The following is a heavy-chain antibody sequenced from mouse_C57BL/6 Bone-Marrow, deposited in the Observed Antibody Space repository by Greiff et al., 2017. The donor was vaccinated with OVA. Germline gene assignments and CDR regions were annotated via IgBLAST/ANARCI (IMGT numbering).Heavy chain of an antibody. CDR3: ARGYYGSSPYFDV. D-gene: IGHD1-1*01. CDR1: GYTFTDHT. Sequence: VKLQESDAELVKPGASVKISCKVSGYTFTDHTIHWMKQRPEQGLEWIGYIYPRDGSTKYNEKFKGKATLTADKSSSTAYMQLNSLTSEDSAVYFCARGYYGSSPYFDVWGTGTTVTVSS. J-gene: IGHJ1*03. V-gene: IGHV1-78*01. CDR2: IYPRDGST.